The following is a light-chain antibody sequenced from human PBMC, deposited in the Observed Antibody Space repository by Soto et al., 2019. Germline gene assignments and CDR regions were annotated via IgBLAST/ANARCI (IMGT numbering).Light chain of an antibody. CDR3: QSYDSSLSGSDV. V-gene: IGLV1-40*01. CDR1: SSNIGAGHD. CDR2: GNS. J-gene: IGLJ1*01. Sequence: QTDLKQPPSVPGAPVQWFTISCTGSSSNIGAGHDVHWYQHLPGKAPKLLIYGNSNRPSGVPDRFSGSKSGTSASLAITGLKAEDEADYYCQSYDSSLSGSDVFGTESKVTV.